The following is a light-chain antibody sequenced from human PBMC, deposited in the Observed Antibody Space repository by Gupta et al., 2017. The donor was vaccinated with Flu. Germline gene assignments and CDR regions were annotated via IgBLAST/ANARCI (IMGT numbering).Light chain of an antibody. V-gene: IGLV1-47*01. CDR3: AAWDDSLSGYV. CDR2: RNN. Sequence: QSVLTQPPSASGTPGPMIPISGSGSSANMGSNNGYGFHQLPGTAPKHLIDRNNRRRSGVPDHVSGSKSGTSASLAISGRRSEDEADYYCAAWDDSLSGYVFGTGTKVTVL. CDR1: SANMGSNN. J-gene: IGLJ1*01.